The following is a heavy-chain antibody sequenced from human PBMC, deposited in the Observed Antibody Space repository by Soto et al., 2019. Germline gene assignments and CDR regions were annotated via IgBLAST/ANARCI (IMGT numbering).Heavy chain of an antibody. CDR1: GGTFSSYA. V-gene: IGHV1-69*13. CDR3: AGEVVGAHPGAFDI. CDR2: IIPIFGTA. Sequence: SVKVSCKASGGTFSSYAISWVRQAPGQGLEWMGGIIPIFGTANYAQKFQGRVTITADESTSTAYMELSSLRSEDTAVYYCAGEVVGAHPGAFDIWGQGTMVTVSS. J-gene: IGHJ3*02. D-gene: IGHD1-26*01.